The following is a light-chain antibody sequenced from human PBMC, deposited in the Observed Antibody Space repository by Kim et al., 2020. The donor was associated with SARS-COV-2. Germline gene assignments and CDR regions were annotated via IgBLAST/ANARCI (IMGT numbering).Light chain of an antibody. Sequence: PGNTARVSCRGNSIGSKSGPWYQQKSGQGAILVIYYDSDRPSGIPERFSGSNAGNPATLTISRVEAGDEADYYCKVWDSSSDHRVVFGGGTQLTVL. CDR1: SIGSKS. V-gene: IGLV3-21*04. J-gene: IGLJ2*01. CDR2: YDS. CDR3: KVWDSSSDHRVV.